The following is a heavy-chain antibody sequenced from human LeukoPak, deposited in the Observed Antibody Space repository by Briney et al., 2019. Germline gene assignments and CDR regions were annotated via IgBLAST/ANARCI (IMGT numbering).Heavy chain of an antibody. CDR1: GFTFSSYG. CDR3: ARAIPPANWFDP. D-gene: IGHD2-2*01. J-gene: IGHJ5*02. V-gene: IGHV3-33*01. Sequence: PGRSLRLSCAASGFTFSSYGMHWVRQAPGKGLEWVAVIWYDGSNKYYADSVKGRFTISRDNSKNTLYLQMNSLRAEDTAVYYCARAIPPANWFDPWGQGTLVTVSS. CDR2: IWYDGSNK.